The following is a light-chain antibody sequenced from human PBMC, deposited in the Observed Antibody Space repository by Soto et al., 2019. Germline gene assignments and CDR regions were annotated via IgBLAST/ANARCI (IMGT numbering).Light chain of an antibody. J-gene: IGLJ2*01. CDR3: SSDGGSNNVL. CDR1: SSDVGGYNY. V-gene: IGLV2-8*01. CDR2: EVN. Sequence: QSVLTQPPSASGSPGQSVTISCTGTSSDVGGYNYVSWYQQYPADAPTLMIYEVNQRPSGVPHRSAGSTSGNTASLTSSGLQDEDEADYYCSSDGGSNNVLFGGGTKLTVL.